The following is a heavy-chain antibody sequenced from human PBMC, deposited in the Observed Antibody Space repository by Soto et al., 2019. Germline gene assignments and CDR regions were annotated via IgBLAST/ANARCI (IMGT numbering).Heavy chain of an antibody. CDR2: IYYSGTT. Sequence: LSLTCTVSGGSISSGGYYWSWIRQHPGKGLEWIGYIYYSGTTYYNPSLKSRVTISVDTSKNQFSLKLSSVSAADTAPYYCARCSLVVVPAPGFDPWGRGTLVTVS. CDR1: GGSISSGGYY. D-gene: IGHD2-2*01. J-gene: IGHJ5*02. CDR3: ARCSLVVVPAPGFDP. V-gene: IGHV4-31*03.